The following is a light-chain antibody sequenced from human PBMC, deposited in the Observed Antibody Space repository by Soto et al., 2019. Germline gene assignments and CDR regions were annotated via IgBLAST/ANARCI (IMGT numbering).Light chain of an antibody. J-gene: IGKJ4*01. CDR1: QCISTF. V-gene: IGKV1-9*01. Sequence: IKLTQSPSSLAASVGDRVTITCRASQCISTFLGWYQQRPGKAPKLLIFAASTLQSGVSSRFSGSGSGTDFTLTITSLHPEDFATYYCQQLNSYPLTFGGGTKVDI. CDR2: AAS. CDR3: QQLNSYPLT.